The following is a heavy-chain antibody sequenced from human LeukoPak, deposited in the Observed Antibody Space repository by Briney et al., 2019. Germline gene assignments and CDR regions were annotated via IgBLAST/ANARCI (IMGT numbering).Heavy chain of an antibody. Sequence: SETLSLTCTVSSGSISSYYWSWIRQPAGKGLELIGRIYTSGTTSSNPSLRSRVTMSIDAPKNQFSLKLSSVTAADTAVYYCAAVYGDYVAYWGQGTLVTVSS. J-gene: IGHJ4*02. CDR3: AAVYGDYVAY. V-gene: IGHV4-4*07. CDR1: SGSISSYY. CDR2: IYTSGTT. D-gene: IGHD4-17*01.